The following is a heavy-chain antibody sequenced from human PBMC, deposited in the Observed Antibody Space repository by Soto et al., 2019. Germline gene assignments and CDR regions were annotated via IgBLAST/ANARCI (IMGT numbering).Heavy chain of an antibody. CDR3: AKTIMTSGVSSRGRGASLDS. J-gene: IGHJ4*02. Sequence: EVQLLESGGGLVQPGGSLRLSCAASGFTFSGYAMSWVRQAPGKGLEWVSTIVGSRDNTYYADSVKGRFTISRDSSKNTLYLQMNSLRAEDTAVYYCAKTIMTSGVSSRGRGASLDSWGQGTLVTVSS. CDR1: GFTFSGYA. D-gene: IGHD3-3*01. V-gene: IGHV3-23*01. CDR2: IVGSRDNT.